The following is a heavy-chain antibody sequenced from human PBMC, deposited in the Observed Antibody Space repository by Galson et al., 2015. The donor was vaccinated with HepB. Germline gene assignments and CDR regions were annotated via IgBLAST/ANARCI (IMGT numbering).Heavy chain of an antibody. J-gene: IGHJ4*02. D-gene: IGHD5-18*01. CDR1: GFTISDYG. Sequence: SLRLSCAAAGFTISDYGIDWVRQPPGKGLEWVSAISGRGSSTYYADSVKGRFTISRDNSKDTLCLQMNSLRAEDTAVYYCATFMDTSLDVDYWGQGTLVTVSS. V-gene: IGHV3-23*01. CDR2: ISGRGSST. CDR3: ATFMDTSLDVDY.